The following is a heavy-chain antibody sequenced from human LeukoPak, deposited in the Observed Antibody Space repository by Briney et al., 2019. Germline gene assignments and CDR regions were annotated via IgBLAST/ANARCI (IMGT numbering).Heavy chain of an antibody. J-gene: IGHJ6*03. CDR3: ARASYCSGGSCYKFRYYYYMDV. D-gene: IGHD2-15*01. V-gene: IGHV1-2*02. CDR1: GYTFTGYY. CDR2: INPNSGGT. Sequence: GASVKVSCKASGYTFTGYYMHWVRQAPGQGLEWMGWINPNSGGTNYAQKFQGRVTMTRDTSISTAYMELSRLRSDDTAMYYCARASYCSGGSCYKFRYYYYMDVWGKGTTVTVSS.